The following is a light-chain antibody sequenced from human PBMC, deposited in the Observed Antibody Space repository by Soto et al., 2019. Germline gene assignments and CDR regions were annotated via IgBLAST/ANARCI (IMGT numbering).Light chain of an antibody. J-gene: IGKJ1*01. CDR1: QSVDSNY. V-gene: IGKV3-20*01. Sequence: EVVLTQSPGTLSLSPGERATLSCRASQSVDSNYLAWYQQKFGQAPRLLIYATSSRATGIPDRFSGSGSGTDFTLTISRLEPEDFAIYYCQQYGDSPQTFGQGTKVEI. CDR3: QQYGDSPQT. CDR2: ATS.